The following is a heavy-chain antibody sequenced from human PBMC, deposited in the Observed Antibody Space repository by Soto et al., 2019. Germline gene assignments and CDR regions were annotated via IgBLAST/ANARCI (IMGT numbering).Heavy chain of an antibody. CDR1: GGSVSGYY. CDR3: ARGLKGGAEPPDI. Sequence: QVQLQQWGAGLLNPSETLSLTCAVSGGSVSGYYGSWIRKPPGTGLEWIGEINHSGSTNYNPSLKSRVTISVDTSKNQFSLKLSSVTAADTAVYYCARGLKGGAEPPDIWGQGTMGPGSS. J-gene: IGHJ3*02. V-gene: IGHV4-34*01. CDR2: INHSGST. D-gene: IGHD2-21*01.